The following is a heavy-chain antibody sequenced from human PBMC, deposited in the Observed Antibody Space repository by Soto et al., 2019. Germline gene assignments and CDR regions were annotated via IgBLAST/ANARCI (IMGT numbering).Heavy chain of an antibody. V-gene: IGHV3-33*01. CDR3: XXXXXXXXXXXXXXXXXDV. CDR2: XWYYGSNK. Sequence: QVQLVESGGGVVQPGRSLRLSCAASGFTFSSYGMHWVRQAPGKGLEXXXXXWYYGSNKYYADSVKGRFTITRDNSKXXXXXXXXXXXXXXXXXXXXXXXXXXXXXXXXXXXXXDVWGKGTTVTVSS. J-gene: IGHJ6*04. CDR1: GFTFSSYG.